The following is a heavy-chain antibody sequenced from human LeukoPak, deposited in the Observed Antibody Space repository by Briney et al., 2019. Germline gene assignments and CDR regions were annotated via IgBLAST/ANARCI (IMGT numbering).Heavy chain of an antibody. Sequence: SETLSLTCTVSGYSISSGYYWGWIRQPPGKGLEWIGSIYHSGITYYNPSLKSRVTISVDTSKNQFSLKLTSVTAADTAVYYCARRGVVTTDWFDPWGQGILVTVSS. V-gene: IGHV4-38-2*02. J-gene: IGHJ5*02. CDR1: GYSISSGYY. D-gene: IGHD2-15*01. CDR3: ARRGVVTTDWFDP. CDR2: IYHSGIT.